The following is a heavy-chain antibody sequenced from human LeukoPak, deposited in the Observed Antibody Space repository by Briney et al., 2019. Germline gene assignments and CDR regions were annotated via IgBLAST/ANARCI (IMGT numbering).Heavy chain of an antibody. CDR3: ARDPRRSGYYWDFDY. CDR1: GYTFTGYY. CDR2: INPDSGGT. V-gene: IGHV1-2*02. J-gene: IGHJ4*02. D-gene: IGHD3-22*01. Sequence: VASLKVSCKASGYTFTGYYMNWVRQAPGHGLEWMGCINPDSGGTNYAQKFQGRVTMTRDTSISTAYMELSRLRSDDTAVYYCARDPRRSGYYWDFDYWGQGTLVTVSS.